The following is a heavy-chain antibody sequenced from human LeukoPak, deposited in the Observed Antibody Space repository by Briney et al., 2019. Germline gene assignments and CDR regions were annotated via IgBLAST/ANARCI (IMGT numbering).Heavy chain of an antibody. CDR3: ARDHGKGGVVPNNWLDP. D-gene: IGHD2-15*01. V-gene: IGHV1-18*01. Sequence: ASVKVSCKASGYTFTSYGLSRVRQAPGQGLEWTGSIGTYNGNTNYAQKLQGRVTMTTDTSTSTAYMELRSLRSDDTAVYYCARDHGKGGVVPNNWLDPWGQGTLVTVSS. J-gene: IGHJ5*02. CDR2: IGTYNGNT. CDR1: GYTFTSYG.